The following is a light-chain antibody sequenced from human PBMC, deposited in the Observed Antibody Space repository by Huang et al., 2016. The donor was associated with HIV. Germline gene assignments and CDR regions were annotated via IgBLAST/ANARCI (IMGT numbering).Light chain of an antibody. CDR3: QQSYSSPLST. CDR1: QSISNY. Sequence: DILMTQSPSSLSASVGDRVTITCRASQSISNYLNWYQQKPGQGPRVLIYSASRLLSGVPSRFSGSGSGRDFTLTINNLQPEDFGTYYCQQSYSSPLSTFGQGTKLEF. CDR2: SAS. J-gene: IGKJ2*01. V-gene: IGKV1-39*01.